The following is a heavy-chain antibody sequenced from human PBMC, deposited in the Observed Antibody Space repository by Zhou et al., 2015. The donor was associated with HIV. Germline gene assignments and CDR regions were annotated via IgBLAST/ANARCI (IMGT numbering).Heavy chain of an antibody. CDR2: ITPMFGTA. Sequence: QVQLVQSGAELRKPGSSVKVSCKTSGAPFNTFALNWVRQAPGQGPEWMGTITPMFGTADYARKFQGRVSITADTSTRTGYMELNSLRYEDTAVYYCARGFSHGDYEVFFKEWGRGTLVTVSS. CDR3: ARGFSHGDYEVFFKE. V-gene: IGHV1-69*06. J-gene: IGHJ1*01. D-gene: IGHD4-17*01. CDR1: GAPFNTFA.